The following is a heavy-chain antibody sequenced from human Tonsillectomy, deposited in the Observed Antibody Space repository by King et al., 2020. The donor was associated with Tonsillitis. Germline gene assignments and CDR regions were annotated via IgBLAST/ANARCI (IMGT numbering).Heavy chain of an antibody. CDR2: IYTSGST. Sequence: VQLQESGPGLVKPSQTLSLTCTVSGVSFSSGSYYWSWIRPPAGKGLEWIGRIYTSGSTTYNPSLKSRVTISVDTSKNQFSLKLSSVTAADTAVYYCARGIVGANWFDPWGQGTLVTVSS. J-gene: IGHJ5*02. D-gene: IGHD1-26*01. CDR1: GVSFSSGSYY. CDR3: ARGIVGANWFDP. V-gene: IGHV4-61*02.